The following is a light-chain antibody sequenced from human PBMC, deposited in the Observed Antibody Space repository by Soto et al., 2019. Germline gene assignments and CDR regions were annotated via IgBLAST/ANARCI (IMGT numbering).Light chain of an antibody. CDR1: QSVSYNFNNNNY. CDR2: SAS. J-gene: IGKJ1*01. V-gene: IGKV4-1*01. Sequence: DIVLTQSPDSLAVSLGERATINCKSSQSVSYNFNNNNYVGWYQQRPGQPPKLLISSASTRESGVPERFSGSGSGTDFTLTINSLQPEDVAVYQCQQYYAPPWTFGQGTKVEIK. CDR3: QQYYAPPWT.